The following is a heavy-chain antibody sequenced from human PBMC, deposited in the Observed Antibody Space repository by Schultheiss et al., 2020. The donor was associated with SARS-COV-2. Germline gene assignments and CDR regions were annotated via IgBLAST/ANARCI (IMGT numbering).Heavy chain of an antibody. Sequence: GGSLRLSCAASGFTFSNAWMSWVRQAPGKGLEWVGRIRSKARNYATTYAASVKGRFIISRDNSKNTLYLQMNSLRAEDTAVYYCARHYYDSSGPSDAFDIWGQGTMVTVSS. CDR2: IRSKARNYAT. CDR3: ARHYYDSSGPSDAFDI. D-gene: IGHD3-22*01. J-gene: IGHJ3*02. CDR1: GFTFSNAW. V-gene: IGHV3-73*01.